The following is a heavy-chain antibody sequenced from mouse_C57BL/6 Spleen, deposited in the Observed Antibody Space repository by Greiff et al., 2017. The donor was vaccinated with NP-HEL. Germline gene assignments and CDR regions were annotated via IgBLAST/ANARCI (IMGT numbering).Heavy chain of an antibody. J-gene: IGHJ3*01. CDR2: IYPGDGDT. CDR1: GYAFSSSW. D-gene: IGHD2-3*01. V-gene: IGHV1-82*01. CDR3: ARGGYDVPY. Sequence: QVQLQQSGPELVKPGASVKISCKASGYAFSSSWMNWVKQRPGKGLEWIGRIYPGDGDTNYNGKFKGKATLTADKSSSTAYMQLSSLTSEDSAVYFYARGGYDVPYWGQGTLVTVSA.